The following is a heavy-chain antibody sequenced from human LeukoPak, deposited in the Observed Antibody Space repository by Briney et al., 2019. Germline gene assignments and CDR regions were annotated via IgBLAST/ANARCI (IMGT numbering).Heavy chain of an antibody. CDR2: IIPIFGTA. CDR1: GGTFSSYA. CDR3: ARGFYYDSSGSTIYYFDY. D-gene: IGHD3-22*01. Sequence: SVKVSCKASGGTFSSYAISWVRQAPGQGLEWMGGIIPIFGTANYAQKLQGRVTMTTDTSTSTAYMELRSLRSDDTAVYYCARGFYYDSSGSTIYYFDYWGQGTLAAVSS. J-gene: IGHJ4*02. V-gene: IGHV1-69*05.